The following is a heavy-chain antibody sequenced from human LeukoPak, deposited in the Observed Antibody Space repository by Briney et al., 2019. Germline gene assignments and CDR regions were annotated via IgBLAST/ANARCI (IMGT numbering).Heavy chain of an antibody. V-gene: IGHV1-2*02. J-gene: IGHJ4*02. CDR3: ARDSITLVRGDYIPSPFDY. CDR1: GYTFTGYY. CDR2: INPNSGGT. D-gene: IGHD3-10*01. Sequence: ASVKVSCKASGYTFTGYYMYWVRQAPGQGLEWMGWINPNSGGTNYAQKFQGRVTMTRDTSISTAYMELSRLRSDDTAVYYCARDSITLVRGDYIPSPFDYWGQGTLVTVSS.